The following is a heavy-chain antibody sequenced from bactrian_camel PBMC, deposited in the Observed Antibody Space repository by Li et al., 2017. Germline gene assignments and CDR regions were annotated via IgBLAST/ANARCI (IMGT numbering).Heavy chain of an antibody. V-gene: IGHV3S53*01. CDR2: IHRDGRT. D-gene: IGHD5*01. Sequence: VQLVESGGGSVQAGGSLRLSCAYSGDTQNTAYMAWFRQFPGKDREGVAAIHRDGRTKYGDRVKGRSTISKDNAKNTLYLQMNSLKPEDSAMYYCARSRFVFRGCDLSTSGYYYGGQGTQVTVS. CDR1: GDTQNTAY. J-gene: IGHJ4*01. CDR3: ARSRFVFRGCDLSTSGYYY.